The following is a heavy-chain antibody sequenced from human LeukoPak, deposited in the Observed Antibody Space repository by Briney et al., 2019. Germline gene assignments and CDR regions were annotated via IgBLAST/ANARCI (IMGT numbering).Heavy chain of an antibody. D-gene: IGHD2-15*01. J-gene: IGHJ3*02. CDR3: AKDMSPSRVVVGAFDI. CDR2: ISWDGGST. Sequence: HPGGSLRLSCAAFGFTFDDYAMHWVRQAPGKGLEWVSLISWDGGSTYYADSVKGRFTISRDNSKNSLYLQMNSLRAEDTALYYCAKDMSPSRVVVGAFDIWGQGTMVTVSS. CDR1: GFTFDDYA. V-gene: IGHV3-43D*03.